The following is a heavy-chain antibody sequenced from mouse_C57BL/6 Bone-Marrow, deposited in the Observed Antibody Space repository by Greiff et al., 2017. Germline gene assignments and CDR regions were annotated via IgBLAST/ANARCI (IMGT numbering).Heavy chain of an antibody. Sequence: VHVKQSGPELVKPGASVKISCKASGYSFTGYYMNWVKQSPEKSLEWIGEINPSTGGTTYNQKFKAKATLTVDKSSSTAYMQLKSLTSEDSAVYYCAREGRAWFAYWGQGTLVTVSA. CDR2: INPSTGGT. CDR1: GYSFTGYY. J-gene: IGHJ3*01. CDR3: AREGRAWFAY. V-gene: IGHV1-42*01.